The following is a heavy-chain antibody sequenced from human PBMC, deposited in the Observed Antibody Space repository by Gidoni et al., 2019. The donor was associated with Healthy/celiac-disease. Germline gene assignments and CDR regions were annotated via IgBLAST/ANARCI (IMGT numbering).Heavy chain of an antibody. J-gene: IGHJ6*03. CDR2: IYYSGST. D-gene: IGHD3-16*01. CDR1: GGPISSYY. V-gene: IGHV4-59*01. CDR3: ARGALYYYYYMDV. Sequence: QVQLQESGPGLVKPSETLSLTCTVSGGPISSYYWSWIRQPPGKGLEWIGYIYYSGSTNYNPSLKSRVTISVDTSKNQFSLKLSSVTAADTAVYYCARGALYYYYYMDVWGKGTTVTVSS.